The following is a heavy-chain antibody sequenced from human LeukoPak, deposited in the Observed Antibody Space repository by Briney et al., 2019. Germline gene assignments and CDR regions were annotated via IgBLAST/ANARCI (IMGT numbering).Heavy chain of an antibody. Sequence: SETPSLTCTVSGGSISSYYWSWIRQPPGKGLEYIGYIYYSGYTNYNPSLKSRVTISVDTSKNQFSLKLSSVTAADTAVYYCARETSQKGAHYMDVWGKGTTVTISS. V-gene: IGHV4-59*01. CDR3: ARETSQKGAHYMDV. CDR2: IYYSGYT. CDR1: GGSISSYY. D-gene: IGHD3-16*01. J-gene: IGHJ6*03.